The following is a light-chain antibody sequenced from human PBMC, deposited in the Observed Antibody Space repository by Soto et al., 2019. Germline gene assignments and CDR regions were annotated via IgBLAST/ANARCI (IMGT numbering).Light chain of an antibody. CDR3: LLFYDGVAV. J-gene: IGLJ7*01. CDR2: DTS. Sequence: QAVVTQEPSLTVSPGGTVTLTCGSSTGDVTNGRWPYWFQQRPGHVPRTLIHDTSNKHSWTPARFSGSLLGGKAALTLSGAQPEDEAAYYCLLFYDGVAVFGGGTQLTVL. CDR1: TGDVTNGRW. V-gene: IGLV7-46*01.